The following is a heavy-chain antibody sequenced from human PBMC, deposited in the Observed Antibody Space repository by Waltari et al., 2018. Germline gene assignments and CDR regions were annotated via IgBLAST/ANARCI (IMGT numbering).Heavy chain of an antibody. V-gene: IGHV4-4*07. CDR2: FYNSGTT. Sequence: QVQLQESGPGLVKPSETLSLTCTVSGDSISTYYWSWIRQPDGKGLEWIGRFYNSGTTYDNPSLKRRVTMSVDTSNSQFSLKLDSVTAADTAVYYCARAKENWGRNAFDIWGQGTVLTVSS. CDR3: ARAKENWGRNAFDI. D-gene: IGHD7-27*01. J-gene: IGHJ3*02. CDR1: GDSISTYY.